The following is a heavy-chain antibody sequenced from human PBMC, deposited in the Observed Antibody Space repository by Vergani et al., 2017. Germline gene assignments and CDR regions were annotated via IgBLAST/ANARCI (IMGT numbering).Heavy chain of an antibody. CDR1: GGSISSGSYY. Sequence: QVQLQESGPGLVKPSQTLSLTCTVSGGSISSGSYYWSWIRQPAGKGLEWIGRIYTSGSTNYNPSLKSRVTISVDTSKHQFSLKLSSVTAADTAVYYCARARPPYGGNSRRGWYFDLWGRGTLVTVSS. V-gene: IGHV4-61*02. J-gene: IGHJ2*01. CDR3: ARARPPYGGNSRRGWYFDL. D-gene: IGHD4-23*01. CDR2: IYTSGST.